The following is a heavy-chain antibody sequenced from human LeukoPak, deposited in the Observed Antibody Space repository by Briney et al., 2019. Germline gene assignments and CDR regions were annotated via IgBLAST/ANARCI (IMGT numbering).Heavy chain of an antibody. D-gene: IGHD3-10*01. J-gene: IGHJ4*02. Sequence: PGGSLRLSCAASGFTFSSYGMHWVRQAPGKGLEWVAFIRYDGSNKYYADSVKGRFTISRDDSKNTLYLQMDSLRAEDTAVYYCASSNYYGSGSYYHWGQGTLVTVSS. V-gene: IGHV3-30*02. CDR1: GFTFSSYG. CDR2: IRYDGSNK. CDR3: ASSNYYGSGSYYH.